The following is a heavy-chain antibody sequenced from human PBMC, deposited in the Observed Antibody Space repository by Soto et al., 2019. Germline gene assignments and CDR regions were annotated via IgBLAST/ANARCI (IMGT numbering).Heavy chain of an antibody. D-gene: IGHD5-12*01. V-gene: IGHV4-39*01. J-gene: IGHJ4*02. CDR1: GFSISSRSHY. CDR2: IYYSGST. CDR3: VRRIVATETFDY. Sequence: SETLSLTCPVSGFSISSRSHYWGWIRQSPGRGLEWIGSIYYSGSTYYNPSLKSRIIISVDTSRNQFSLRLISVTAADTAVYYCVRRIVATETFDYWGQGTLVTVS.